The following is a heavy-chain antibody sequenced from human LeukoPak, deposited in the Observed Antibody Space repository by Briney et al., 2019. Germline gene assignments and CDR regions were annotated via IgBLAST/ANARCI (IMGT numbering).Heavy chain of an antibody. D-gene: IGHD5-24*01. V-gene: IGHV4-59*11. CDR1: GGSISSHY. CDR3: AREGDGGIDY. J-gene: IGHJ4*02. Sequence: SETLSLTCTVSGGSISSHYWSWIRQPPGKGLEWIGYIYYSGSTNYNPSLKSRVTISVDTSKNQFSLKLSSVTAADSAVYYCAREGDGGIDYWGQGTLVTVSS. CDR2: IYYSGST.